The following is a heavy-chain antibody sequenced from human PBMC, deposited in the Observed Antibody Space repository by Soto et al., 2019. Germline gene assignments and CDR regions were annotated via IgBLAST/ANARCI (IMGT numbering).Heavy chain of an antibody. CDR3: ARADWSGWIDY. D-gene: IGHD6-19*01. J-gene: IGHJ4*01. CDR2: IYYSGNT. CDR1: GGSINNAGYY. Sequence: QVQLQESGPGLVKPSQTLSLTCTVSGGSINNAGYYWTWIRQHPRKGLEWIGYIYYSGNTFYNPSLTSRVSISVDTSKNQLSLNLTSVTAADTAVFYCARADWSGWIDYWGHGTLVTVSS. V-gene: IGHV4-31*03.